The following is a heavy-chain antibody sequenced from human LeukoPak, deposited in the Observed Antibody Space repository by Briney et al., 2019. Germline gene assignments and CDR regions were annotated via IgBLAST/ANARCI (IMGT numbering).Heavy chain of an antibody. CDR2: IYYNGYT. CDR3: ARAPPRGGWFDP. CDR1: GGSISTYY. V-gene: IGHV4-59*01. D-gene: IGHD3-10*01. Sequence: SETLSLICSVSGGSISTYYWTWIRQSPGKGLEWIGYIYYNGYTNFNPSLKSRVTISVDTSNNQFSLEVASVTAADTAVYYCARAPPRGGWFDPWGQGTLVTVSS. J-gene: IGHJ5*02.